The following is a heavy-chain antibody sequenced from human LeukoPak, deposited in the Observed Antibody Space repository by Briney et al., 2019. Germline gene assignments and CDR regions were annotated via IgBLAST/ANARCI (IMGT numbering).Heavy chain of an antibody. CDR2: ISSSGSTI. CDR3: ARDNSPQLTYMDV. D-gene: IGHD2-2*01. J-gene: IGHJ6*03. Sequence: GGSLRLSCAASGFTFSSYSMNWVRQAPGKGLEWVSYISSSGSTIYYADSVEGRFTISRDNAKNSLYLQMNSLRAEDTAVYYCARDNSPQLTYMDVWGKGTTVTISS. V-gene: IGHV3-48*04. CDR1: GFTFSSYS.